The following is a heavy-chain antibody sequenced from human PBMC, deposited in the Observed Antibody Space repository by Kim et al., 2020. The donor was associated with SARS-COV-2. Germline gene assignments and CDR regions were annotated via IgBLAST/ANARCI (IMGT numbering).Heavy chain of an antibody. J-gene: IGHJ4*02. V-gene: IGHV3-23*01. D-gene: IGHD3-9*01. CDR3: AKDPPTYYDILTGYYLFDY. Sequence: VRFTISRDSSKNTLYLQMNSLRAEDTAVYYCAKDPPTYYDILTGYYLFDYWGQGTLVTVSS.